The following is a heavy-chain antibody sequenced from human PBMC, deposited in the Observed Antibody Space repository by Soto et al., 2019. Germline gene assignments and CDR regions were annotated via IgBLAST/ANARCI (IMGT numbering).Heavy chain of an antibody. V-gene: IGHV1-2*04. J-gene: IGHJ4*02. CDR2: INPNSGGT. CDR1: GYTFTGYY. CDR3: ARGDCSSTSSYASDY. Sequence: QVQLVQSGAEVKKPGASVKVSCKASGYTFTGYYMHWVRQAPGQGLEWMGWINPNSGGTNYAQKFQGWVTMTRDTSISTAYMELSRLRSDDTAVYYCARGDCSSTSSYASDYWGQGTLVTVSS. D-gene: IGHD2-2*01.